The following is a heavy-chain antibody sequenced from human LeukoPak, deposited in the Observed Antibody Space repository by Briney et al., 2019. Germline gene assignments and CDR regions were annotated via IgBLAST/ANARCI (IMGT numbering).Heavy chain of an antibody. CDR1: GGTFSSYA. V-gene: IGHV1-69*13. Sequence: EASVKVSCKASGGTFSSYAISGLRQAPGQRLEWMGGIIPLFGTAKYAQKFQSSVTITADESTSTAYMELNSLRSEDTAVYYCARLLTGPLGFCSDGTCYQDYWGQGTLVTVSS. CDR2: IIPLFGTA. J-gene: IGHJ4*02. CDR3: ARLLTGPLGFCSDGTCYQDY. D-gene: IGHD2-15*01.